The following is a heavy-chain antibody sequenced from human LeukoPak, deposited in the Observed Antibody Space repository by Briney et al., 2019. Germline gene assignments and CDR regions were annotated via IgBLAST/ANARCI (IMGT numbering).Heavy chain of an antibody. CDR2: IIPIFGTA. CDR1: GGTFSSYA. J-gene: IGHJ6*02. CDR3: ARDPAPGYDIPESQYYYYGMDV. Sequence: SVKVSCKASGGTFSSYAISWVRQAPGQGLEWMGGIIPIFGTANYAQKFQGRVTITADESTSTAYMELSSLRSEDTAVYYCARDPAPGYDIPESQYYYYGMDVWGQGTTVTVSS. D-gene: IGHD3-9*01. V-gene: IGHV1-69*13.